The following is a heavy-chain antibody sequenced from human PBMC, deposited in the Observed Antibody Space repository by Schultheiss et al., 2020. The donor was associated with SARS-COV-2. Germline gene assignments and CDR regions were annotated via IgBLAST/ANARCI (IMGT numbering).Heavy chain of an antibody. V-gene: IGHV3-33*01. CDR3: ARMSRGGYPLDY. Sequence: GESLKISCAASGFTFSSYGMHWVRQAPGKGLEWVAVIWYDGSNKYYADSVKGRFTISRDNPRNTLYLQMNSLRGEDTAVYYCARMSRGGYPLDYWGQGTLVTVSS. J-gene: IGHJ4*02. CDR1: GFTFSSYG. D-gene: IGHD2-15*01. CDR2: IWYDGSNK.